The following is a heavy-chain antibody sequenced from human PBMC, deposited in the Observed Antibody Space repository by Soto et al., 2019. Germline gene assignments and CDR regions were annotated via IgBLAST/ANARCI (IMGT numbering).Heavy chain of an antibody. CDR3: AREQSGGSYPINWFDP. D-gene: IGHD2-15*01. CDR2: IIPIFGTA. CDR1: GGTFSSYA. J-gene: IGHJ5*02. Sequence: GASVKVSCKASGGTFSSYAISWVRQAPGQGLEWMGGIIPIFGTANYAQKFQGRVTITADESTSTAYMELSSLRSEDTAVYYCAREQSGGSYPINWFDPWGQGTLVTVSS. V-gene: IGHV1-69*13.